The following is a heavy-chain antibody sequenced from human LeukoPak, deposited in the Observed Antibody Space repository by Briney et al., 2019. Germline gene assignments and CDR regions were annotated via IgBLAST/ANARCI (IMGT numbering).Heavy chain of an antibody. V-gene: IGHV3-49*04. CDR1: GFSFGDYT. CDR3: IRDVPSRGYSHGCFDY. CDR2: IRTKVYGGTT. Sequence: PGRSLRLSCTGSGFSFGDYTITWVRQAPGKGLEWVGFIRTKVYGGTTEYAASVKGRFTISRDDFKSIAHLQMNSLKIEDTALYLCIRDVPSRGYSHGCFDYWGQGTLVTVSS. D-gene: IGHD5-18*01. J-gene: IGHJ4*02.